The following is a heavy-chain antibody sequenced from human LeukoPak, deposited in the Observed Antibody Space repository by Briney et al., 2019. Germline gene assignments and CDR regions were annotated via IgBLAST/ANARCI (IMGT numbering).Heavy chain of an antibody. CDR2: IYHSGSA. D-gene: IGHD6-13*01. V-gene: IGHV4-30-2*02. Sequence: SETLSLTGTVSGGSISSGTYYWTWIRQPPGKGLEWIGYIYHSGSAYYTPSLKSRVTISVDTSKNQFPLKLSSVTAADTAVYYCARSARVRYGRSGHQQQWYFDLWGRGTLVTVSS. J-gene: IGHJ2*01. CDR3: ARSARVRYGRSGHQQQWYFDL. CDR1: GGSISSGTYY.